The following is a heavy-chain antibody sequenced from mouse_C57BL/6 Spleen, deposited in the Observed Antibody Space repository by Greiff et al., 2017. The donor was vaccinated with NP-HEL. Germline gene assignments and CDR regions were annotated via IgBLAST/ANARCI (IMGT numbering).Heavy chain of an antibody. Sequence: DVKLVESGGGLVKPGGSLKLSCAASGFTFSSYTMSWVRQTPEKRLEWVATISGGGGNTYYPDSVKGRFTISRDNAKNTLYLQMSSLRSEDTALYYCARRLGYAMDYWGQGTSVTVSS. J-gene: IGHJ4*01. CDR3: ARRLGYAMDY. V-gene: IGHV5-9*01. CDR1: GFTFSSYT. D-gene: IGHD4-1*01. CDR2: ISGGGGNT.